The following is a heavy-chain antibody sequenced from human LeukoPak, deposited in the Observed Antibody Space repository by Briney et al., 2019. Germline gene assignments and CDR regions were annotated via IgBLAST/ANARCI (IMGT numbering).Heavy chain of an antibody. J-gene: IGHJ4*02. CDR3: AKDGALYGGNTYFDY. CDR1: GFTFSSYW. Sequence: GGSLRLSCAASGFTFSSYWMHWVRQAPGKGLVWLSRINSDGISRSYADSVKGRFTISRDNAKNTLYLQMNSLRDAATAVYYCAKDGALYGGNTYFDYWGQGTLVIVYS. V-gene: IGHV3-74*01. CDR2: INSDGISR. D-gene: IGHD4-23*01.